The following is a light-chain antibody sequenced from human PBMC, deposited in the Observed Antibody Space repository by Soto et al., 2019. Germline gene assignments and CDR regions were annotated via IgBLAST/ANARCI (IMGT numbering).Light chain of an antibody. Sequence: SYELTQPPSVSVSPGQTASITCSGDKVGDKYACWYQQKPGQSPVLVIYQDSKRPSGIPERLSGSNSGNTATLTISGTQAMDESDYYCQAGDSTYVVFGGGTKVTVL. CDR1: KVGDKY. J-gene: IGLJ2*01. CDR3: QAGDSTYVV. CDR2: QDS. V-gene: IGLV3-1*01.